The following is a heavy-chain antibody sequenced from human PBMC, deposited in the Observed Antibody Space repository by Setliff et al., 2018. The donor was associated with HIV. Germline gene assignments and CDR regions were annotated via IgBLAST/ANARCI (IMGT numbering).Heavy chain of an antibody. CDR1: GESFKGYY. V-gene: IGHV4-34*01. Sequence: LSLTCAVYGESFKGYYWNWIRQSPGKGLQWIGEISHTENTNFHWSLKSRITMSVDTSKNQFSLTLTSLTTADTGLYFCARGSSFCWDNHYFDYWSQGTLVTVSS. CDR3: ARGSSFCWDNHYFDY. CDR2: ISHTENT. D-gene: IGHD3-16*01. J-gene: IGHJ4*02.